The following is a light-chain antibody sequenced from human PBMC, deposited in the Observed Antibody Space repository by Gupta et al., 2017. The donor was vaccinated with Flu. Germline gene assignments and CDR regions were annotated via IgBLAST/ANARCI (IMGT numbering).Light chain of an antibody. Sequence: QSVTISCAGSSSDSGAYNYGSWFQQHPGNDHRLIIYEVRNRTSGVPDRFSGSKSDNTASLTVSGLQAEDEDDYYCSSSADGRYVFGTGTKVTVL. CDR1: SSDSGAYNY. CDR2: EVR. J-gene: IGLJ1*01. CDR3: SSSADGRYV. V-gene: IGLV2-8*01.